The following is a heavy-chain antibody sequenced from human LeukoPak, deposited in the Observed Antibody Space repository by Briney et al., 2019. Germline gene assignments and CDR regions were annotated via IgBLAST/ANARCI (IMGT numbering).Heavy chain of an antibody. CDR1: GFTFSSYS. Sequence: GSLRLSCAASGFTFSSYSMNWVRQSAGKGLEWIGRIYSSGNTNYNPSFESRVTMSVDTSKNQLSLKLKSVTAADTAVYYCARTLDKDSSSAPYYYYMDVWGKGTTVTVSS. CDR3: ARTLDKDSSSAPYYYYMDV. D-gene: IGHD6-13*01. J-gene: IGHJ6*03. CDR2: IYSSGNT. V-gene: IGHV4-4*07.